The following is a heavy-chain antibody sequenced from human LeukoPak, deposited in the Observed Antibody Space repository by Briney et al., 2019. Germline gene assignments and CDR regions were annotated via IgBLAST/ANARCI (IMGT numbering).Heavy chain of an antibody. V-gene: IGHV3-11*01. Sequence: PGGSLRLSCAASGFTFSDYYMSWIRQAPGKGLEWVSYISSSGSTIYYADSVKGRFTISRDNAKNSLYLQMNSLRAEDTAVYYCAKVVPAAITTVYYYYYYMDVWGKGTTVTVS. CDR3: AKVVPAAITTVYYYYYYMDV. J-gene: IGHJ6*03. CDR1: GFTFSDYY. CDR2: ISSSGSTI. D-gene: IGHD2-2*02.